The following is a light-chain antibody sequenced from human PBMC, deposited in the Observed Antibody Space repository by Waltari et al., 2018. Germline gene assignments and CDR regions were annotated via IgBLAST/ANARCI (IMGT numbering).Light chain of an antibody. CDR1: QGIRND. CDR3: LQDYTSPWT. V-gene: IGKV1-6*01. Sequence: AIQMTQSPSSLSASVGDRVTITCQASQGIRNDLGWYQQKPGKAPNLLIYGASSLQSGVPSRFSGSGSGTDFTLTISSLQPEDFATYYCLQDYTSPWTFGQGTRVEIK. J-gene: IGKJ1*01. CDR2: GAS.